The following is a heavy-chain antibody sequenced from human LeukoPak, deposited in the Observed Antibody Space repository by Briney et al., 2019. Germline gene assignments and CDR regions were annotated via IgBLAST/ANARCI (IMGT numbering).Heavy chain of an antibody. Sequence: AAPVKVSCKASGYTFTSYGISWVRQAPGQGLEWMGWISAYNGNTHSAQKLQGRVTMTTDTSTSTAYMELRSLRSDDAAVYYCARGFPPRRQYDSSGYYSYYFDYWGQGTLVTVSS. J-gene: IGHJ4*02. CDR1: GYTFTSYG. V-gene: IGHV1-18*01. CDR3: ARGFPPRRQYDSSGYYSYYFDY. D-gene: IGHD3-22*01. CDR2: ISAYNGNT.